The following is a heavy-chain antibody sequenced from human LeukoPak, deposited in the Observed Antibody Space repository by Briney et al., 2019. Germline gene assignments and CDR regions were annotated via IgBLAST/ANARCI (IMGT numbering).Heavy chain of an antibody. CDR1: GGSISDSTYY. J-gene: IGHJ4*02. D-gene: IGHD2-8*02. Sequence: KPSETLSLTCSVPGGSISDSTYYWGWIRQPPGKGLEWIGSIYYSGDASYNPSLRSRVSMSVDTSKNQISLKVTSVAAEDTAVYYCAREVSTGWTYFDSWGQGTLVTVSS. V-gene: IGHV4-39*02. CDR2: IYYSGDA. CDR3: AREVSTGWTYFDS.